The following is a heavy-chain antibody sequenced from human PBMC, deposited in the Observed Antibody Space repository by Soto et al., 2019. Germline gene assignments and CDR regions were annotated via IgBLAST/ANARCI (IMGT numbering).Heavy chain of an antibody. Sequence: PGGSLRLSCTDSGLIFSTYAMSWVRQAPGKGLEWVSAICGRGTGGRTYYADSVKGRFTISRDNSKNTVHLQMNSMRADDTAIYYGAKSPRGLDSYNSEYSGMDVWGQGTTVTV. CDR2: ICGRGTGGRT. V-gene: IGHV3-23*01. CDR3: AKSPRGLDSYNSEYSGMDV. D-gene: IGHD5-12*01. CDR1: GLIFSTYA. J-gene: IGHJ6*02.